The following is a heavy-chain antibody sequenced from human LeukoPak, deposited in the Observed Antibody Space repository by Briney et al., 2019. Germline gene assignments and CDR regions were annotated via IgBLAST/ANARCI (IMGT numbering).Heavy chain of an antibody. CDR3: ACLTTADAFDI. V-gene: IGHV4-59*01. D-gene: IGHD3-22*01. CDR1: GFKFDDYG. J-gene: IGHJ3*02. Sequence: GSLRLSCRGSGFKFDDYGVTWVRQAPGKGLEWIGYIYDSGSTNYNPSLKSRVTISVDTSKNQFSLKLSSVTAADTAVYYCACLTTADAFDIWGQGTMVTVSS. CDR2: IYDSGST.